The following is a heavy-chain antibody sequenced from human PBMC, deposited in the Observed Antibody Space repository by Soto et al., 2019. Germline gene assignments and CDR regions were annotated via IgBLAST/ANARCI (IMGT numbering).Heavy chain of an antibody. D-gene: IGHD2-21*02. V-gene: IGHV1-69*02. Sequence: QVQLVQSGAEMKKPGSSVKVSCRSGGDTFSSYTVSWVRQAPGRGLEWMGRVIPVLGVTNYARKFQGRVSITAEKSTSTAYMELRSLRSEDSGVYYCARRRYCGAGCYSQYYYGMDVWGQGTTVTVSS. J-gene: IGHJ6*02. CDR3: ARRRYCGAGCYSQYYYGMDV. CDR1: GDTFSSYT. CDR2: VIPVLGVT.